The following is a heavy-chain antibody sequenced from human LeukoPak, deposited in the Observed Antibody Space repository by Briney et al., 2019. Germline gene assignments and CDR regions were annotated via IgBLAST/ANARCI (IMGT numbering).Heavy chain of an antibody. D-gene: IGHD3-10*01. Sequence: NPSETLSLTCTVSGGSISSSYWSWTRQPPGKGLEWIGYIYYSGNTNYNPSLESRVTISVDTSKNQFSLKLSSVTAADTAVYYCARGVYGSGPGDWFDPWGQGTLVTVSS. V-gene: IGHV4-59*08. CDR1: GGSISSSY. CDR2: IYYSGNT. J-gene: IGHJ5*02. CDR3: ARGVYGSGPGDWFDP.